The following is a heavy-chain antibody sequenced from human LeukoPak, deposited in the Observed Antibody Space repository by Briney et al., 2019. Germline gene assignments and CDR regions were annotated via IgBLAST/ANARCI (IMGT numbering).Heavy chain of an antibody. CDR3: AKGVVAPADPFDY. D-gene: IGHD2-2*01. CDR2: ISSSSSYI. V-gene: IGHV3-21*01. Sequence: GGSLRLSCAASGFTFSSYSMNWVRQAPGKGLEWVSSISSSSSYIYYADSVKGRFTISRDNAKNSLYLQMNSLRAEDTAVYYCAKGVVAPADPFDYWGQGTLVTVSS. J-gene: IGHJ4*02. CDR1: GFTFSSYS.